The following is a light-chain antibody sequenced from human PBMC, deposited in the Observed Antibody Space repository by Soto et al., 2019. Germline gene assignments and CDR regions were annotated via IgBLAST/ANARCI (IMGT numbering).Light chain of an antibody. CDR1: QDISGR. Sequence: IHVTQAPSSVSACVGDRFTVTFRASQDISGRLAWFQQKPGKAPKFLISHASRLQSGVPSRLSGSGSGTDFTLTISSLQTEDFATYYCQQSYSTWTFGQGTKVDI. J-gene: IGKJ1*01. CDR3: QQSYSTWT. CDR2: HAS. V-gene: IGKV1-12*01.